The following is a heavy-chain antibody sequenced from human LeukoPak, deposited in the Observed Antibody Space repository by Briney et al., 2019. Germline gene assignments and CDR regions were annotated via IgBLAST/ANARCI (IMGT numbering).Heavy chain of an antibody. D-gene: IGHD6-13*01. CDR1: GFTVNNNY. J-gene: IGHJ4*02. Sequence: GGSLRLSCAASGFTVNNNYMSRVRQAPGRGLEWVSVIYSGGYTYYAGSVKGRFTISRDNSKNTLYLQMNSLRADDTAVYYCASAIGSIWYEFDYWGQGTLVTVSS. CDR2: IYSGGYT. V-gene: IGHV3-53*01. CDR3: ASAIGSIWYEFDY.